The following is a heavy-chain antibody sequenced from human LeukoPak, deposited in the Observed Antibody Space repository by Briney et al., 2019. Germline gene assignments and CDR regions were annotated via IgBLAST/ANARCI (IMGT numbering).Heavy chain of an antibody. Sequence: VKVSCKAPGYTFTSYGISGVRQAPGQGLEWMGWISAYDGNTNYAQNLQGRVTMTTDTSTSTAYMELRSLRSEDTAVYYCARAYCGDDCSFDYWGQGTLVTVSS. J-gene: IGHJ4*02. CDR3: ARAYCGDDCSFDY. D-gene: IGHD2-21*02. V-gene: IGHV1-18*01. CDR1: GYTFTSYG. CDR2: ISAYDGNT.